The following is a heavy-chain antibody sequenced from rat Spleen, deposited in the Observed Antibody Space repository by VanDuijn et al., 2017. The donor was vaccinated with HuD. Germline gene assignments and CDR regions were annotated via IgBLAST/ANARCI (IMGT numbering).Heavy chain of an antibody. CDR1: GYSITSNY. CDR2: KSYSGSS. J-gene: IGHJ1*01. Sequence: EVQLQESGPGLVKPSQSISLTCSVTGYSITSNYWGWIRKFPGNEMEWIGHKSYSGSSNYHPSLKSRISFSRDTSRNQFFLQLNSVTTEDTATYYCASITSYWYFDLWGPGTMVTVSS. CDR3: ASITSYWYFDL. D-gene: IGHD1-10*01. V-gene: IGHV3-1*01.